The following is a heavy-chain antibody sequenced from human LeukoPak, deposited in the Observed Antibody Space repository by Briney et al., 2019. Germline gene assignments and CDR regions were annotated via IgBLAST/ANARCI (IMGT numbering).Heavy chain of an antibody. D-gene: IGHD6-19*01. V-gene: IGHV1-8*01. J-gene: IGHJ6*03. CDR2: MNPNSGNT. Sequence: ASVKVSCKASGYTFTSYDINWVRQATGQGLEWMGWMNPNSGNTGNAQKFQGRVTMTRNTSISTAYMELSSLRSEDTAVYYCARVYSSGWYYHYYYYMDVWGKGTTVTVSS. CDR3: ARVYSSGWYYHYYYYMDV. CDR1: GYTFTSYD.